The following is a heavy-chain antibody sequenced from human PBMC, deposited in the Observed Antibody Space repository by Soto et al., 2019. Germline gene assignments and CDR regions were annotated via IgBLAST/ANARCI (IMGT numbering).Heavy chain of an antibody. V-gene: IGHV2-5*02. CDR1: GFSLNTGGVG. CDR2: IYWDDDK. J-gene: IGHJ4*02. D-gene: IGHD6-19*01. Sequence: QITLKESGPPVVKPTQTLTLTCSLSGFSLNTGGVGVGWIRQPPGKALEWLAVIYWDDDKSWNPSLRDRLTITRDASDDQVVLTVTNMDPVDTGTYYCARRRGGFGGGWTTPYFDYWGQGTLVTVSS. CDR3: ARRRGGFGGGWTTPYFDY.